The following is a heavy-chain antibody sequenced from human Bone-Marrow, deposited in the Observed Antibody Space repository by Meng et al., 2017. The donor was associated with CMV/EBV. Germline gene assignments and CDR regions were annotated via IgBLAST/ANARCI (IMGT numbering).Heavy chain of an antibody. CDR2: INSDGYST. Sequence: GETLKISCAASGFTFSSYWLHWVRQAPGKGLVWVSRINSDGYSTDYADSVEGRFTISRDNAKNTLYLQMNSLRAEDTAVYYCASDQLLYFDHWGQGTLVTVSS. CDR1: GFTFSSYW. V-gene: IGHV3-74*01. CDR3: ASDQLLYFDH. D-gene: IGHD2-2*01. J-gene: IGHJ4*02.